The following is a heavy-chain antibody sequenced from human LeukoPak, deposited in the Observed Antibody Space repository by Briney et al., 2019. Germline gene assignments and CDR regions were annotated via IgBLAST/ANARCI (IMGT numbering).Heavy chain of an antibody. D-gene: IGHD3-22*01. J-gene: IGHJ4*02. CDR1: GFTFDDYA. Sequence: PGGSLRLSCAASGFTFDDYALHWVRQAPGKGLEWVSGISWNSGILGYADSVKGRFTLSRDNAKNALYLQMNSLRAEDTALYYCAKVRGRYHDSSGYYYFNCWGQGALVTVSS. V-gene: IGHV3-9*01. CDR2: ISWNSGIL. CDR3: AKVRGRYHDSSGYYYFNC.